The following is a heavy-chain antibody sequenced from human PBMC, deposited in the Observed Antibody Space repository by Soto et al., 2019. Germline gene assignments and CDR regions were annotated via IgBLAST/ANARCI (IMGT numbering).Heavy chain of an antibody. CDR2: ISYDGSNK. Sequence: QVQLVESGGGVVQPGRSLRLSCAASGFTFSSYAMHWVRQAPGKGLEWVAVISYDGSNKYYADSVKGRFTISRDNSKNTLYLQMNSLRAEDTAVYYCARDGGGSHEVPNWFDPWGQGTLVTVSS. J-gene: IGHJ5*02. CDR1: GFTFSSYA. CDR3: ARDGGGSHEVPNWFDP. D-gene: IGHD1-26*01. V-gene: IGHV3-30-3*01.